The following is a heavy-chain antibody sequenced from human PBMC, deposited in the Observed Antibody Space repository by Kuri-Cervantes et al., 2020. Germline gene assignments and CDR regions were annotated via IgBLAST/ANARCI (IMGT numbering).Heavy chain of an antibody. CDR3: ARDRGLYGRYNWFDP. CDR2: INPNGGGT. Sequence: ASVKVSCKASGYTFTAYYIHWVRQAPGQGLEWMGWINPNGGGTHYAQSFQGRVTMTRDTSISTAYMELSRLRSDDTAVYYCARDRGLYGRYNWFDPWGQGTLVTVSS. J-gene: IGHJ5*02. CDR1: GYTFTAYY. D-gene: IGHD3-10*01. V-gene: IGHV1-2*02.